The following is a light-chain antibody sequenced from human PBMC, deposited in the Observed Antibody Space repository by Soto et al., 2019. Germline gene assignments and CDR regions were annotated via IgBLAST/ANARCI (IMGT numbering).Light chain of an antibody. Sequence: QSVLTQPASVSGSPGQSITISCAGTTSDVAYYDLVSWYQQHPGRAPKLLIYEVDKRPSGISVRFSGSKSGATASLTISGLLPEDEADYYCCSYVGATTYVFGTGTKVTVL. CDR1: TSDVAYYDL. J-gene: IGLJ1*01. V-gene: IGLV2-23*02. CDR3: CSYVGATTYV. CDR2: EVD.